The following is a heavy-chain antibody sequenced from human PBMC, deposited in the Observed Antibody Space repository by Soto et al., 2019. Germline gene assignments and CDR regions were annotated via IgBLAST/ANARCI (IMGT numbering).Heavy chain of an antibody. D-gene: IGHD2-15*01. CDR1: GYTFISHG. CDR3: ARVSSSIVVVPDYGMDV. J-gene: IGHJ6*02. V-gene: IGHV1-18*04. Sequence: QVQLVQSGVEVKKPGASVKVSCKASGYTFISHGISWVRQAPGQGLEWMGWISGKNGNTNYAQKLQGRVTLTTATSTRTAYMELRSLRSDDTAVYYCARVSSSIVVVPDYGMDVWGQGTTVTVSS. CDR2: ISGKNGNT.